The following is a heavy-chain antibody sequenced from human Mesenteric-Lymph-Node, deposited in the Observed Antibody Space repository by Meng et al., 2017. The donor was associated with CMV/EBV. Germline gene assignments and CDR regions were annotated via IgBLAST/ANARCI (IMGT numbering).Heavy chain of an antibody. CDR2: INHSGST. CDR3: ARGSSYDILTGYFDY. CDR1: GGSFSCYY. V-gene: IGHV4-34*01. D-gene: IGHD3-9*01. Sequence: QGHVPQCSRRTLAPSGTLSVTCAVYGGSFSCYYWNWIRQSPEKGLEWIGEINHSGSTTYNPSFTSRIIISVDTSTNQISLNMSSVTAADTAVYYCARGSSYDILTGYFDYWGQGALVTVSS. J-gene: IGHJ4*02.